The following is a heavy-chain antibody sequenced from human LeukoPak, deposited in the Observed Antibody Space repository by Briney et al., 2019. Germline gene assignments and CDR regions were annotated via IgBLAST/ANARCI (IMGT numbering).Heavy chain of an antibody. D-gene: IGHD6-13*01. CDR3: ARSIAAAGRDYYYYMDV. CDR2: IYTSGST. Sequence: SETLSLTCTVSGGSISSYYWSWIRQPPGKGLEWIGYIYTSGSTNYNPSLKSRVTISVDTSKNQFSLKLSSVTAADTAVYYCARSIAAAGRDYYYYMDVWGKGTTVTVSS. CDR1: GGSISSYY. J-gene: IGHJ6*03. V-gene: IGHV4-4*09.